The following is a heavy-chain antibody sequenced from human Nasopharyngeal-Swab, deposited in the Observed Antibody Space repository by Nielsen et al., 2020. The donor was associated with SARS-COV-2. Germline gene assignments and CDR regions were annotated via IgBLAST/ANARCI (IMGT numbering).Heavy chain of an antibody. CDR2: IDTDGTIT. D-gene: IGHD3-16*01. V-gene: IGHV3-74*01. CDR3: ARGGWYFDF. J-gene: IGHJ2*01. CDR1: RFTFSTYW. Sequence: ESLKISCAASRFTFSTYWMHWVRQPPGMGLLWVSRIDTDGTITDYADSVKGRFTISRDNAKNSLYLQMNSLRAEDTTVYYCARGGWYFDFWGRGALVTVSS.